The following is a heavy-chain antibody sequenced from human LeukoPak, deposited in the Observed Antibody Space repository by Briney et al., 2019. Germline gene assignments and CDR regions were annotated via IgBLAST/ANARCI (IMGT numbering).Heavy chain of an antibody. Sequence: GGSPRLSCAASGVTFDDSAKNWARQVPGNGLERDSGIDRVGGSTDYVASVKGRFTISRNNAKKSLYLQMNSLRAEDTALYYCARGRSLDCYVCPLDYWGQGTLVTVSS. V-gene: IGHV3-20*04. CDR1: GVTFDDSA. D-gene: IGHD2-21*02. CDR2: IDRVGGST. CDR3: ARGRSLDCYVCPLDY. J-gene: IGHJ4*02.